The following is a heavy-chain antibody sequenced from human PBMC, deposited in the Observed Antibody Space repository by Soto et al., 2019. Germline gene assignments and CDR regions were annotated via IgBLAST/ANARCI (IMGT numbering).Heavy chain of an antibody. Sequence: QVQLVQSGAEVKKPGASVKVSCKASGYTFTSYGISWVRQAPGQGREWMGWISAYNGNTNYAQKLQGRVTMTTDTSTRTAYRELRCLRSDDTAVYYWARDPVLLWFGELTNWFDPWGQGTLVTVS. CDR2: ISAYNGNT. J-gene: IGHJ5*02. CDR1: GYTFTSYG. D-gene: IGHD3-10*01. V-gene: IGHV1-18*01. CDR3: ARDPVLLWFGELTNWFDP.